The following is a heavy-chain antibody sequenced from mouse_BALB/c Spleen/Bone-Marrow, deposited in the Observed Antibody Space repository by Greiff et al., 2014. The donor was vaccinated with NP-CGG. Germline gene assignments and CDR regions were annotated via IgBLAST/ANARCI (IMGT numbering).Heavy chain of an antibody. CDR1: GFTFSDYY. V-gene: IGHV5-4*02. D-gene: IGHD2-4*01. CDR3: ARVSYDYFDY. CDR2: ISDGGSYT. Sequence: VQLKQSGGGLVKPGGSLKLSCAASGFTFSDYYMYWVRQTPEKRLEWVATISDGGSYTYYPDSVKGRFTISRDNAKNNLYLQMSSLKSEDTAMYHCARVSYDYFDYWGQGTTLTVSS. J-gene: IGHJ2*01.